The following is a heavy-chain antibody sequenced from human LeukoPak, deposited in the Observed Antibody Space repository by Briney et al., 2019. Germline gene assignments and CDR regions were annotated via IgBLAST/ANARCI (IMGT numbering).Heavy chain of an antibody. V-gene: IGHV1-46*01. D-gene: IGHD3-10*02. CDR3: ARDPSVRGVIYYMDV. J-gene: IGHJ6*03. CDR2: INPSGGST. Sequence: GASVKVSYQASGYTFTSYYMHWVRQAPGQGLEWMGIINPSGGSTSYAQKFQGRVTMTRDTFTSTVYMELSSLRSEDTAVYYCARDPSVRGVIYYMDVWGKGTTVTISS. CDR1: GYTFTSYY.